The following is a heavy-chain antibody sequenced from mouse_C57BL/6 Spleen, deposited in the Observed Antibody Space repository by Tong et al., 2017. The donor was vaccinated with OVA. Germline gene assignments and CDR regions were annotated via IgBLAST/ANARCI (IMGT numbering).Heavy chain of an antibody. D-gene: IGHD1-1*01. CDR3: ARDLYYGVDY. CDR1: GFTFSDYG. V-gene: IGHV5-17*01. J-gene: IGHJ2*01. CDR2: ISSGSSTI. Sequence: EVQLQESGGGLVKPGGSLKLSCAASGFTFSDYGMHWVRQAPEKGLEWVAYISSGSSTIYYADTVKGRFTISRDNAKNTLFLQMTSLRSEDTAMYYCARDLYYGVDYWGQGTTLTVSS.